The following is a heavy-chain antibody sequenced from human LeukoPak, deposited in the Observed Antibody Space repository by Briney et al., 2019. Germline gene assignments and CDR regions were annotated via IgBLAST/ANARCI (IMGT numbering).Heavy chain of an antibody. V-gene: IGHV3-23*01. CDR2: ISGSGGST. J-gene: IGHJ5*02. CDR3: AKDSSGWYHWFDP. Sequence: PGGSLRLSCAASGFTFSSYDMSWVRQAPGKGLEWVSTISGSGGSTYYADSVKGRFTISRDNSKNTLYLQMNSLRAEDTAVYYCAKDSSGWYHWFDPWGQGTLVTVSS. CDR1: GFTFSSYD. D-gene: IGHD6-19*01.